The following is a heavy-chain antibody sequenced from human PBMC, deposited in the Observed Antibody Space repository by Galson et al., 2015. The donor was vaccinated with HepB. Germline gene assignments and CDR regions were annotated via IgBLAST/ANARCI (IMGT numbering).Heavy chain of an antibody. D-gene: IGHD6-19*01. J-gene: IGHJ3*02. CDR1: GYTFTSYG. V-gene: IGHV1-18*04. CDR3: ARASVGGSGWHLDAFDI. Sequence: SVKVSCKASGYTFTSYGISWVRQAPGQGLEWMGWISAYNGNTNYAQKLQGRVTMTTDTSTSTAYMELRSLRSDDTAVYYCARASVGGSGWHLDAFDIWGQGTMVTVSS. CDR2: ISAYNGNT.